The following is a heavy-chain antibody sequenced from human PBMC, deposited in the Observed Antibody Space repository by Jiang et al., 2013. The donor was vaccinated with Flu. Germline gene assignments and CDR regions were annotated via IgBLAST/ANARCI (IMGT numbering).Heavy chain of an antibody. J-gene: IGHJ4*02. D-gene: IGHD3-10*02. Sequence: GAEVKKPGASVKVSCKVSGYTRTEFSMHWVRQSPEKGLEWMGGFDPEDGTTIYAQTFQGRVTMTGDTATDTAYMELSSLRSEDTAVYYCATGSKIELLSVRGCHFDYWGQGSLVTVSS. CDR2: FDPEDGTT. CDR3: ATGSKIELLSVRGCHFDY. CDR1: GYTRTEFS. V-gene: IGHV1-24*01.